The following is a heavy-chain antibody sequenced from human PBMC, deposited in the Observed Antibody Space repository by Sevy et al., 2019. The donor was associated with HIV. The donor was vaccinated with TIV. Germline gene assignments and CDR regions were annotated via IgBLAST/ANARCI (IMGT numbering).Heavy chain of an antibody. CDR3: ARDSKEPHSGEYYYYYGMDV. Sequence: GGSLRLSCAASGFTFSFYAMHWVRQAPGKGLEWVAVVSYDGSNTYYVDSVKGRFTISRDNSRNTLYLQMNSLRTEDTAVYYCARDSKEPHSGEYYYYYGMDVWGQGTTVTVSS. CDR2: VSYDGSNT. J-gene: IGHJ6*02. V-gene: IGHV3-30-3*01. CDR1: GFTFSFYA. D-gene: IGHD3-10*01.